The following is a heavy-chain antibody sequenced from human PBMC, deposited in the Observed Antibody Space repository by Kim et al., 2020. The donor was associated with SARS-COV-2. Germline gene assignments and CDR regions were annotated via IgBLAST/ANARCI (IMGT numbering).Heavy chain of an antibody. D-gene: IGHD2-2*01. Sequence: ADSVEGRFTISRHNPKGTVYLQKNSVRAEDTAVYYCASALYYSTADACDLWGQGTMVTVSS. V-gene: IGHV3-30*03. CDR3: ASALYYSTADACDL. J-gene: IGHJ3*01.